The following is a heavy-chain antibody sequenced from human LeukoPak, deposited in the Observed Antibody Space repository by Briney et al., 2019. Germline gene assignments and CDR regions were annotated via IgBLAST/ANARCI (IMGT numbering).Heavy chain of an antibody. CDR3: ARGTVQMGMGERYFDN. Sequence: SETLSLTCTVCGGFISTYYWSWIRQPPGKGLEWIGYIYYSGSTNYNPSLKSRITISVDTSRNQFSLSLSSVTAADTAVYYCARGTVQMGMGERYFDNWGQGTLVTVSP. CDR2: IYYSGST. CDR1: GGFISTYY. J-gene: IGHJ4*02. D-gene: IGHD1-1*01. V-gene: IGHV4-59*01.